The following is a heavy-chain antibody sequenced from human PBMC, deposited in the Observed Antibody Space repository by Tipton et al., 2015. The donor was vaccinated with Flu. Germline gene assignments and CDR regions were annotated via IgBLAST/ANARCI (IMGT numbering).Heavy chain of an antibody. CDR1: GIPMRSGIQS. Sequence: LRLSCSVSGIPMRSGIQSWSWIRQSAGKGLEWIGLTYTNGDTTYNPSLKSRVTISIDTSKNQLSLTLTSVTAADTAVYYCVRDSGAYPLGFDPWGRGTLVTVSS. CDR3: VRDSGAYPLGFDP. D-gene: IGHD2-15*01. V-gene: IGHV4-61*02. CDR2: TYTNGDT. J-gene: IGHJ5*01.